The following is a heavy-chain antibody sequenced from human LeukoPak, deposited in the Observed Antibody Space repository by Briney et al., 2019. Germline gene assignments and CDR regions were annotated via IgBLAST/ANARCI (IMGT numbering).Heavy chain of an antibody. CDR2: IYYSGST. CDR1: GGSISSYY. J-gene: IGHJ4*02. CDR3: ASFSYGDYDIFDY. V-gene: IGHV4-59*01. D-gene: IGHD4-17*01. Sequence: PSETLSLTCTVSGGSISSYYWSWIRQPPGKGLEWIGYIYYSGSTNYNPSLKSRVTISVDTSKNQFSLKLSSVTAADTAVYYCASFSYGDYDIFDYWGQGTLVTVSS.